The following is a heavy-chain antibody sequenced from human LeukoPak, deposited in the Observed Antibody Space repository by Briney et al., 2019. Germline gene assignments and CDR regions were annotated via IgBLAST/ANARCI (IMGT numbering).Heavy chain of an antibody. V-gene: IGHV1-69*05. CDR2: IIPIFGTA. D-gene: IGHD3-22*01. J-gene: IGHJ4*02. CDR3: AREFYYESSAYGFEY. Sequence: SVKVSCKASGGTFSSYAISWVRQAPGQGLEWMGGIIPIFGTANYAQKFQGRVTMTRDTSTSTVYMELSSLRSEDTAVYYCAREFYYESSAYGFEYWGQGTLVTVSS. CDR1: GGTFSSYA.